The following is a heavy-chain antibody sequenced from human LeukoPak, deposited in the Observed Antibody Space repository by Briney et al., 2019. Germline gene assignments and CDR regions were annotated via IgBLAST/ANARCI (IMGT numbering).Heavy chain of an antibody. CDR2: IYYSGST. CDR3: ARDQGGAFDI. CDR1: GGSISSYY. V-gene: IGHV4-59*01. Sequence: SGTLSLTCTVSGGSISSYYWSWIRQPPGKGLEWIGYIYYSGSTNYNPSLKSRVTISVDTSKNQFSLKLSSVTAADTAVYYCARDQGGAFDIWGQGTMVTVSS. J-gene: IGHJ3*02.